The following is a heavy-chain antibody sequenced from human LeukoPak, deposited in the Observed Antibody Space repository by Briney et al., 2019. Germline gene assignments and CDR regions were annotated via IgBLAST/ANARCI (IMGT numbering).Heavy chain of an antibody. Sequence: ASVKVSCKASGYTFTNYGITWVRQAPGRGLQCMGGISTYNGNTHYAQRFQGRVTMTTDTSTSTVYMELRSLRSDDTAVYYCARGENSGYDSPYYYMDVWGKGTTVTVSS. V-gene: IGHV1-18*01. CDR2: ISTYNGNT. D-gene: IGHD5-12*01. CDR3: ARGENSGYDSPYYYMDV. CDR1: GYTFTNYG. J-gene: IGHJ6*03.